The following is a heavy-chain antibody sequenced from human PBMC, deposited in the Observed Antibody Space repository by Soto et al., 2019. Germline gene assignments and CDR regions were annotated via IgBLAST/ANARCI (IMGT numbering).Heavy chain of an antibody. V-gene: IGHV1-58*01. CDR2: IVVGSGNT. Sequence: ASVKVSCKASGFTFTSSAVQWVRQARGQRLEWIGWIVVGSGNTNYAQKFQERVTITRDMSTSTVYMELSSLRSEDTAVYYCAADNRVGSGGDYYYYGMDVWGQGTTVTVSS. CDR1: GFTFTSSA. CDR3: AADNRVGSGGDYYYYGMDV. D-gene: IGHD3-16*01. J-gene: IGHJ6*02.